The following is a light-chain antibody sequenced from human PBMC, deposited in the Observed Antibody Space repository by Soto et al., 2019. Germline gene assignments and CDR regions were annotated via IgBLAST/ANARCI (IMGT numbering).Light chain of an antibody. CDR1: SSNIGSNY. CDR2: RNN. CDR3: AAWDDSLSGFYV. V-gene: IGLV1-47*01. Sequence: QSVLTHPPSASGTPWQRVTIACSGSSSNIGSNYVYWYQQLPGTAPKLLIYRNNQRPSGVPDRFSGSKSGTSASLAISGLRSEDGADYYCAAWDDSLSGFYVFGTGSKVTVL. J-gene: IGLJ1*01.